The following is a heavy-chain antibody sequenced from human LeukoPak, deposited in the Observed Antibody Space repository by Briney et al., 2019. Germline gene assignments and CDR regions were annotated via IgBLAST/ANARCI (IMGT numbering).Heavy chain of an antibody. CDR3: ANAVYSSSWYYFDY. Sequence: PGGSLRLSCAASGFTFSSYAMSWVRQAPGKGLEWVSAISGSGGSTYYADSVKGRFTISRDNSKNTLYLQTNSLRAEDTAVYYCANAVYSSSWYYFDYWGQGTLVTVSS. V-gene: IGHV3-23*01. CDR2: ISGSGGST. D-gene: IGHD6-13*01. J-gene: IGHJ4*02. CDR1: GFTFSSYA.